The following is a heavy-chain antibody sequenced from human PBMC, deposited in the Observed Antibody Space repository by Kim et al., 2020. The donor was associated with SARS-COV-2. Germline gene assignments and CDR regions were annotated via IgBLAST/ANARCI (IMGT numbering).Heavy chain of an antibody. J-gene: IGHJ4*02. D-gene: IGHD2-21*02. CDR3: ARDREGDWTFDY. CDR1: GYTFTSNH. Sequence: ASVKVSCKASGYTFTSNHMHLVRQAPGQGLEWMGMITPSGGSTNYAQKFQGSVTMTRDTSTSTVYMELSSLRSEDTAVYYCARDREGDWTFDYWGQGTLVTVSS. CDR2: ITPSGGST. V-gene: IGHV1-46*01.